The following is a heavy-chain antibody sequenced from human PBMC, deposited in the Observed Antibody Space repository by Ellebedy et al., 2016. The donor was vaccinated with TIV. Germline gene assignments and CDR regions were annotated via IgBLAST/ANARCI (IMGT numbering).Heavy chain of an antibody. CDR1: NDSMISYY. Sequence: MPSETLSLTCSVSNDSMISYYWSWIRQSPGKGLEWIGYIYYTGSTNIHPSLKSRVTMSIDTSNNRFSLNLKSVTAADTAVYYCASYSSRFRNFEYWGQGTLVTVSS. J-gene: IGHJ4*02. CDR2: IYYTGST. V-gene: IGHV4-59*01. CDR3: ASYSSRFRNFEY. D-gene: IGHD4-11*01.